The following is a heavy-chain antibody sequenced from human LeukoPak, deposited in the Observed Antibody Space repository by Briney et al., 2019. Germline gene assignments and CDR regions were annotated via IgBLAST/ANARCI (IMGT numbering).Heavy chain of an antibody. CDR3: ARGLYGGYVGYYFDY. D-gene: IGHD5-12*01. CDR2: MNPNSGNT. V-gene: IGHV1-8*03. CDR1: GYTFTSYD. Sequence: GASVTVSCKASGYTFTSYDINWVRQATGQGLEWMGWMNPNSGNTGYAQKFQGRVTITRNTSISTAYMELSSLRSEDTAVYYCARGLYGGYVGYYFDYWGQGTLVTVSS. J-gene: IGHJ4*02.